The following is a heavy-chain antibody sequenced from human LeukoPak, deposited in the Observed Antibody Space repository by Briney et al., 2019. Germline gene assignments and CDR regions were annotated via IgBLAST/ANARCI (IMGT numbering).Heavy chain of an antibody. J-gene: IGHJ6*02. V-gene: IGHV3-48*01. CDR3: ARDRHNWNLNDYYGMDV. D-gene: IGHD1-20*01. Sequence: PGGSLRLSCAASGFTFRSYSINWVRQAPGKGLEWVAYISSSRSIIYYADSVKGRSTISRDNVKKTVDLQMNSLRAEDTAVYYCARDRHNWNLNDYYGMDVWGQGTTVIVSS. CDR1: GFTFRSYS. CDR2: ISSSRSII.